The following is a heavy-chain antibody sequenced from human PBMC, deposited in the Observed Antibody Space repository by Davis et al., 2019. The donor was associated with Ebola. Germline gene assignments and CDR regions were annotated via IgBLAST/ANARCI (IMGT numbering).Heavy chain of an antibody. CDR1: GYTFTSYA. V-gene: IGHV7-4-1*02. Sequence: AASVKVSCKASGYTFTSYAMICVRQAPGQGLEWMGWINTNTGNPTYAQGFTGRFVFSLDTSVSTAYLQISSLKAEDTAVYYCARVLAAAGIAKWFDPWGQGTLVTVSS. CDR3: ARVLAAAGIAKWFDP. D-gene: IGHD6-13*01. CDR2: INTNTGNP. J-gene: IGHJ5*02.